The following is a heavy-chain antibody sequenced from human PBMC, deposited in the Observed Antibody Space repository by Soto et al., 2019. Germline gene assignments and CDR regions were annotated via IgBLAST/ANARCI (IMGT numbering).Heavy chain of an antibody. Sequence: QSGGSLRLSCAASGFTFRNFAMNWVRQTPGKGLEWVGVIAYNGRTIYYADAVKDRFTNSRNNNKKTLLLQMMSLSTADTAVYYCARDECYGGNAGWYFDLWGRGTLVTVSS. J-gene: IGHJ2*01. V-gene: IGHV3-30*01. CDR3: ARDECYGGNAGWYFDL. D-gene: IGHD2-15*01. CDR2: IAYNGRTI. CDR1: GFTFRNFA.